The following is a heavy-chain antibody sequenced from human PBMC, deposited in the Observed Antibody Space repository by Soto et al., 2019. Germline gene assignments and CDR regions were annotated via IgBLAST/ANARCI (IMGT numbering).Heavy chain of an antibody. Sequence: EVQLLDSGGGLVQPGGSLGLSCAASGFTFNNYAMNWVRQAPGMGLEWVATISNTGGGTYYADSVKGRFTISRDNSKNTLYLQMSRLRVEDTAVYYCATDRLAGNFGYWGQGTQVTVSS. CDR1: GFTFNNYA. CDR2: ISNTGGGT. V-gene: IGHV3-23*01. J-gene: IGHJ4*02. CDR3: ATDRLAGNFGY.